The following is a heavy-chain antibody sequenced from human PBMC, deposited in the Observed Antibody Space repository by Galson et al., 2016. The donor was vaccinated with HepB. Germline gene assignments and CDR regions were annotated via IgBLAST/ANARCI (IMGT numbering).Heavy chain of an antibody. Sequence: SETLSLTCTVSGGSIRRSNYYWGWIRQPPGKGLEWIGSINFGGSTYCNPSLKSRVTLSVDTSKNQFSLRLTSVTAADTAVYYCAKLGELAAAMDVWGQGTTVTVSS. CDR3: AKLGELAAAMDV. J-gene: IGHJ6*02. CDR1: GGSIRRSNYY. CDR2: INFGGST. V-gene: IGHV4-39*01. D-gene: IGHD6-13*01.